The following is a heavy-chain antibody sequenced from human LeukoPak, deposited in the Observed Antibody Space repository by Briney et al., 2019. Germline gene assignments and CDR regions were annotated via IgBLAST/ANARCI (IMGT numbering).Heavy chain of an antibody. CDR1: GFTFGNYA. Sequence: GGSLRLSCTASGFTFGNYAMSWVRQAPGKGLEWVGFIRSKTYGGTAEYAASVEGRFIISRDDSKGIAYLQMNSLKTEDTAVYYCTRVYYWGQGTLVTVSS. V-gene: IGHV3-49*04. D-gene: IGHD1-14*01. CDR3: TRVYY. CDR2: IRSKTYGGTA. J-gene: IGHJ4*02.